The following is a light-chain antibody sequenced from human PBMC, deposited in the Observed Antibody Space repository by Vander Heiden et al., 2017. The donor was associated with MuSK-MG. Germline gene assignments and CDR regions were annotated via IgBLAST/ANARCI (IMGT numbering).Light chain of an antibody. Sequence: QSALTQPASVSGSPGQSITISCHGTTSDVGRYNLVSWYQQHPGKAPKLIRYEVTQRPSGVSNRVSGSKSDSTASLTISGLQAEDEAYYYCCSYGANRACVFGTGTKVTVL. J-gene: IGLJ1*01. CDR2: EVT. CDR3: CSYGANRACV. V-gene: IGLV2-23*02. CDR1: TSDVGRYNL.